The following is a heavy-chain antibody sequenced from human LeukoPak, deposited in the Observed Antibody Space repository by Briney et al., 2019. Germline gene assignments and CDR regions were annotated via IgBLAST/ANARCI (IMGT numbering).Heavy chain of an antibody. Sequence: TGGSLRLSCAASGFTFSSYAMFWVRQAPGKGLEWVSAISGSGGSTYYADSVQCRFTISRDNSKNTVYLQMNSLRAEDTAVYYCAKDVLVRYYDSSGYYCDYWGQGTLVTVST. V-gene: IGHV3-23*01. CDR3: AKDVLVRYYDSSGYYCDY. J-gene: IGHJ4*02. CDR1: GFTFSSYA. CDR2: ISGSGGST. D-gene: IGHD3-22*01.